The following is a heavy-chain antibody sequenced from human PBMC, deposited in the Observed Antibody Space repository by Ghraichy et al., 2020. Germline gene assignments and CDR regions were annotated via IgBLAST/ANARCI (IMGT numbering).Heavy chain of an antibody. Sequence: GGSLRLSCAASGFTFSSYSMNWVRQAPGKGLEWVSSISSSSSYIYYADSVKGRFTISRDNAKNSLYLQMNSLRAEDTAVYYCARVGEIVVVSFLQHWGQGTLVTVSS. D-gene: IGHD2-21*01. CDR2: ISSSSSYI. CDR3: ARVGEIVVVSFLQH. V-gene: IGHV3-21*01. CDR1: GFTFSSYS. J-gene: IGHJ1*01.